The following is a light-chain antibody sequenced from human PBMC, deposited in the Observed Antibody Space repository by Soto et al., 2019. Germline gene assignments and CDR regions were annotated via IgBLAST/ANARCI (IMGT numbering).Light chain of an antibody. CDR1: RSISNW. J-gene: IGKJ4*01. CDR2: DAS. V-gene: IGKV1-5*01. Sequence: DIQMTQSPSTLSASVGDRVTITCRASRSISNWLAWYQQRPGIAPKLLILDASILQSGVPSRISGSGSGTEFTLSISRLQTDDFATYYCQQYGSFSPITFGGGTKVDIK. CDR3: QQYGSFSPIT.